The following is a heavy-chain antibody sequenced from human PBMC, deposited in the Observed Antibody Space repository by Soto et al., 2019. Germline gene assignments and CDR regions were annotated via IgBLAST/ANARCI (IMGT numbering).Heavy chain of an antibody. CDR2: IYYSGST. CDR1: GGSISSYY. V-gene: IGHV4-59*01. CDR3: ARDASSGWPDY. J-gene: IGHJ4*02. D-gene: IGHD6-19*01. Sequence: SETLSLSCTVSGGSISSYYWSWIRQPPGKGLEWIGYIYYSGSTNYNPSLKSRVTISVDTSKNQFSLKLSSVTAADTAVYYCARDASSGWPDYWGQGTLVTVS.